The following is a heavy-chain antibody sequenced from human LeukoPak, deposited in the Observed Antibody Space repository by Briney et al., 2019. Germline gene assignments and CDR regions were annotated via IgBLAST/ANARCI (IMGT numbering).Heavy chain of an antibody. Sequence: PSETLSLTCTVSGGSISSYYWSWIRQPPGKGLEWIGYIYYSGSTYYSPSLKSRVTISVDTSKNQFSLKLSSVTAADTAVYYCARSYSSGWYAFDIWGQGTMVTVSS. V-gene: IGHV4-59*12. CDR2: IYYSGST. J-gene: IGHJ3*02. CDR1: GGSISSYY. D-gene: IGHD6-19*01. CDR3: ARSYSSGWYAFDI.